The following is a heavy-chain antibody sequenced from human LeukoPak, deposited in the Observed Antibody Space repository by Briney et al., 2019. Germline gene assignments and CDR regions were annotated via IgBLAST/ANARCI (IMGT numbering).Heavy chain of an antibody. CDR2: IYGSGIT. D-gene: IGHD1-26*01. CDR3: ARSVSYYGYFDH. V-gene: IGHV4-59*01. J-gene: IGHJ4*02. Sequence: SETLSLTCTVSGGSISTYYWSWIRQPPGKGLEWIGYIYGSGITNYKPSLKTRVTISADTSKNHFSLKLSSVTAADTAFYYCARSVSYYGYFDHWGQGTLVTVSS. CDR1: GGSISTYY.